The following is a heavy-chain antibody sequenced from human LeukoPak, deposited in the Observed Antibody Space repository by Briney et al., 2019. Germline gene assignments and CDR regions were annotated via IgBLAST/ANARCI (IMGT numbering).Heavy chain of an antibody. CDR3: ARVDGYSYVSGNFYNYWFDP. CDR2: ISHSGST. CDR1: GGSFSGYY. D-gene: IGHD3-10*01. J-gene: IGHJ5*02. Sequence: SETLSLTCAVYGGSFSGYYWSWIRQPPGKGLEWIGKISHSGSTNYNASLEGRVTISLDSFKNQFSLKLTSVTAADTAVYYCARVDGYSYVSGNFYNYWFDPWGQGTLVTVSS. V-gene: IGHV4-34*01.